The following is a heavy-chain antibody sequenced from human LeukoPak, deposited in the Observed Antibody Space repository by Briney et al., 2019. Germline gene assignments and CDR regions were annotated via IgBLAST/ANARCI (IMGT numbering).Heavy chain of an antibody. J-gene: IGHJ6*03. CDR1: GFTFSSSA. D-gene: IGHD3-10*01. V-gene: IGHV3-53*01. CDR2: IYSGGST. Sequence: GGSLRLSCAASGFTFSSSAMSWVRQAPGKGLEWVSVIYSGGSTYYADSVKGRFTISRDNSKNTLYLQMNSLRAEDTALYYCARNSGAGYYFYMDVWGKGTAVTVSS. CDR3: ARNSGAGYYFYMDV.